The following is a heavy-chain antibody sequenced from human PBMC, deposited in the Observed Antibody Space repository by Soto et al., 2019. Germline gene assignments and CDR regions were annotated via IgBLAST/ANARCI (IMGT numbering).Heavy chain of an antibody. CDR2: ISYDGSNK. CDR3: AKDLGSGSYLLDAFDI. V-gene: IGHV3-30*18. Sequence: QGQLVESGGGVVQPGRSLRLSCAASGFTFSNYGMHWVRQAPGKGLEWVAVISYDGSNKYYADAVKGRFTISRDNSKNTLNLQMNSLRAEDKAVYYCAKDLGSGSYLLDAFDIWGQGTMVTVSS. CDR1: GFTFSNYG. J-gene: IGHJ3*02. D-gene: IGHD1-26*01.